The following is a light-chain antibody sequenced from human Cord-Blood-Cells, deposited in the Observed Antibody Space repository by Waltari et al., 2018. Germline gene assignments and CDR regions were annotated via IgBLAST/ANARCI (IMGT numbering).Light chain of an antibody. CDR3: AAWDDSLNAWV. Sequence: QSVLTQPPSASGTPGQRVTISCSGSRSNIGTKTVNWYQQLPGTAPKLLTYSNNQRPSGVPDRFSGSKSGTSASLAISGLQSEDEADYYCAAWDDSLNAWVFGGGTKLTVL. V-gene: IGLV1-44*01. J-gene: IGLJ3*02. CDR2: SNN. CDR1: RSNIGTKT.